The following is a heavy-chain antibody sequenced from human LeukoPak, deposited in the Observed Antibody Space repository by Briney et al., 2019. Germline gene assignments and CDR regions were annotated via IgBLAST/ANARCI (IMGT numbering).Heavy chain of an antibody. V-gene: IGHV3-74*01. D-gene: IGHD2-15*01. CDR2: LNSDGSIT. CDR1: GVSFTTYW. CDR3: ARLGPTPY. J-gene: IGHJ4*02. Sequence: GGSLRLSCAASGVSFTTYWMHWVRQAPGKGLVWVSRLNSDGSITDYADSVKGRFTISRDNAKNTLYLQMNSLRAEDTAVYYCARLGPTPYWGQGTLATAS.